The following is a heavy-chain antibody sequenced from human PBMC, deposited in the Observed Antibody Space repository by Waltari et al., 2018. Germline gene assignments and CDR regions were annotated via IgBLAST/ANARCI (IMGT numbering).Heavy chain of an antibody. CDR2: IYYSGST. J-gene: IGHJ3*02. V-gene: IGHV4-39*01. CDR1: GGSISSSSYY. CDR3: ARRDIVATIGRDAFDI. Sequence: QLQLQESGPGLVKPSETLSLTCTVSGGSISSSSYYWGWIRQPPGKGLEWIGSIYYSGSTYYNPSLKSRVTIAEDTSKNQFSLKLSSVTAADTAVYYCARRDIVATIGRDAFDIWGQGTMVTVSS. D-gene: IGHD5-12*01.